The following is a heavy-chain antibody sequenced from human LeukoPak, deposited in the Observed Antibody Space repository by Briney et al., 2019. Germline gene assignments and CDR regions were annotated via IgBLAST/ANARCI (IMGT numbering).Heavy chain of an antibody. Sequence: PGGSLRLSCAASGFTFSSYEMNWVRQAPGKGLEWVSYISSSGSTIYYADSVKGRFTISRDNAKNSLYLQMDSLRAEDMAVYYCAREGGYDTLDYWGQGTLVTVSS. V-gene: IGHV3-48*03. D-gene: IGHD3-22*01. CDR1: GFTFSSYE. J-gene: IGHJ4*02. CDR3: AREGGYDTLDY. CDR2: ISSSGSTI.